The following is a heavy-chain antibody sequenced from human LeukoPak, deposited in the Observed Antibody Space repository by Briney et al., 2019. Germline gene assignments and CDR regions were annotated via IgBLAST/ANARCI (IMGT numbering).Heavy chain of an antibody. CDR2: IYSGGQT. CDR3: ASLVDTATPNDFDI. D-gene: IGHD5-18*01. CDR1: GFTVSSNY. J-gene: IGHJ3*02. Sequence: GGSLRLSCAASGFTVSSNYMSWVRQAPGKGLEWVSVIYSGGQTYYADSVKGRFTISRDNSENTLYLQMNMLRAEDTAVYHCASLVDTATPNDFDIWGPGTMVTVSS. V-gene: IGHV3-66*01.